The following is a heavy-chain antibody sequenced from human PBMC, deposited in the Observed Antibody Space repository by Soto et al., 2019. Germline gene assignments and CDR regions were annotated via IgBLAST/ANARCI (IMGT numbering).Heavy chain of an antibody. CDR3: ARASSSWYLGMYYFDY. D-gene: IGHD6-13*01. V-gene: IGHV4-59*01. J-gene: IGHJ4*02. CDR1: GGSISSYY. CDR2: IYYSGST. Sequence: PSETLSLTCTVSGGSISSYYWSWIRQPPGKGLEWIGYIYYSGSTNYNPSLKSRVTISVDTSKNQFSLKLSSVTAADTAVYYCARASSSWYLGMYYFDYWGQGTLVTVSS.